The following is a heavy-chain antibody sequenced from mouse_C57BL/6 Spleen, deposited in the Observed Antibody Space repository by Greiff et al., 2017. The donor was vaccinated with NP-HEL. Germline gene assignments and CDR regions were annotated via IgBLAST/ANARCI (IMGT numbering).Heavy chain of an antibody. Sequence: EVQLQESGGGLVKPGGSLKLSCAASGFTFSSYAMSWVRQTPEKRLEWVATISDGGSYTNYPDNVKGRFTITRDNAKNNRYLQLSHLKSEDTAMYYCARWYYGSSYYFDYWGQGTTLTVSS. D-gene: IGHD1-1*01. CDR3: ARWYYGSSYYFDY. V-gene: IGHV5-4*01. J-gene: IGHJ2*01. CDR1: GFTFSSYA. CDR2: ISDGGSYT.